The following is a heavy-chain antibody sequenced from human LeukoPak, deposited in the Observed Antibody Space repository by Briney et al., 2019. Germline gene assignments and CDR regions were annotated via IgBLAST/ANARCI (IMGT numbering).Heavy chain of an antibody. D-gene: IGHD6-19*01. CDR1: GYTFTCYA. J-gene: IGHJ4*02. V-gene: IGHV1-3*01. CDR2: INAGNGNT. Sequence: WASVKVSCKASGYTFTCYAMHWVRQAPGQRLEWMGWINAGNGNTKYSQKFQGRVTITRDTSASTAYMELSSLRSEDTAVYYCARGFISVAVAGSSDYWGQGTLVTVSS. CDR3: ARGFISVAVAGSSDY.